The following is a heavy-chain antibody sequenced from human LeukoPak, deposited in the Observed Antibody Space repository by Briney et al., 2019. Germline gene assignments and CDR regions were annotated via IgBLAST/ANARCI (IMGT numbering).Heavy chain of an antibody. CDR3: ARRIAVAGTGYYGLDV. CDR1: GYGFTSFW. V-gene: IGHV5-51*01. CDR2: IYLGDSET. D-gene: IGHD6-19*01. J-gene: IGHJ6*02. Sequence: NPGESLKISCKGFGYGFTSFWIAWVRQMPGKGLEWMGIIYLGDSETRYSPSFQGQVTISADKSINTAYVQWTSLKASDTAMYYCARRIAVAGTGYYGLDVWGQGTTVTVSS.